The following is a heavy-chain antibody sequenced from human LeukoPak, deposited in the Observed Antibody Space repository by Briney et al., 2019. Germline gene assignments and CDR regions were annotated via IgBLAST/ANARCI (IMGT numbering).Heavy chain of an antibody. Sequence: GGSLRLSCAASGITLNNNAMSWVRQAPGKGPEWVSSISINGGTTYYADSVKGRFTISRDNSKNTLYLQMNSLRAEDTAVYYCAKDLRSLYESGNYGWFDPWGQGALVAVSS. CDR2: ISINGGTT. CDR1: GITLNNNA. V-gene: IGHV3-23*01. D-gene: IGHD3-10*01. CDR3: AKDLRSLYESGNYGWFDP. J-gene: IGHJ5*02.